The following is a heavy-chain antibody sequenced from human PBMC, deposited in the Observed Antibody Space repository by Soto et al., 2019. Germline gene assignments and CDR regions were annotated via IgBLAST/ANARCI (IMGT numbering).Heavy chain of an antibody. CDR1: GGYIISISCC. CDR2: IYYSGST. V-gene: IGHV4-39*07. CDR3: ARFSPALGAFDY. D-gene: IGHD7-27*01. J-gene: IGHJ4*02. Sequence: SVPMSVTWTVAGGYIISISCCWGWIRQPQGKGLEWIGSIYYSGSTNYNPSLKSRVTISVDTSKNQFSLKLSSVTAADTAVYYCARFSPALGAFDYWGQGTLVTVSS.